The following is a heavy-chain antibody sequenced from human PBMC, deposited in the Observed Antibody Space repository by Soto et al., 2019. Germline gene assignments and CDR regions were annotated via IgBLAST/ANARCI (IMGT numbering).Heavy chain of an antibody. D-gene: IGHD6-19*01. CDR1: GYTFTGYY. J-gene: IGHJ6*02. CDR2: INPNSGGT. CDR3: ARDEGIAVAGSLYYGMDV. Sequence: ASVKVSCKASGYTFTGYYMHWVRQAPGQGLEWMGWINPNSGGTNYAQKFQGWVTMTRDTSISTAYMELSRLRSDDTAVYYCARDEGIAVAGSLYYGMDVWGQGTTVTV. V-gene: IGHV1-2*04.